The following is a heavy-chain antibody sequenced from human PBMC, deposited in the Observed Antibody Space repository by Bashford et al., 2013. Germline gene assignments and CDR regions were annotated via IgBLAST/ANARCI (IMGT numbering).Heavy chain of an antibody. Sequence: VRQAPGKGLEWVANIKQDGSEKYYVDSVKGRFTISRDNAKNSLYLQMNSLRAEDTAVYYCARERGDSGSYLGALDYWGQGTLVTVSS. CDR3: ARERGDSGSYLGALDY. CDR2: IKQDGSEK. J-gene: IGHJ4*02. V-gene: IGHV3-7*01. D-gene: IGHD3-10*01.